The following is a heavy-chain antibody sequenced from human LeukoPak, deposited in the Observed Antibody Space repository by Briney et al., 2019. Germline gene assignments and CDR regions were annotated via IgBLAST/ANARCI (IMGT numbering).Heavy chain of an antibody. D-gene: IGHD3-16*02. J-gene: IGHJ4*02. Sequence: ASVKVSCKVSGYTLTELSIHWVRQAPGKGIEWMGGEDGGPIYAQKFQGRVTMPEDTSTDTAYMDVSSLRSEDTAVYYCVSIDLDSWGQGALVTVSS. CDR3: VSIDLDS. CDR2: EDGGP. CDR1: GYTLTELS. V-gene: IGHV1-24*01.